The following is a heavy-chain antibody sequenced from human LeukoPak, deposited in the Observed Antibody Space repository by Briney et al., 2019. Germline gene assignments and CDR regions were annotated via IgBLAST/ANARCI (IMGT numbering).Heavy chain of an antibody. CDR2: IKLDGSEK. D-gene: IGHD3-3*01. CDR3: ARDQYDTWSRRGNFDS. V-gene: IGHV3-7*03. J-gene: IGHJ4*02. Sequence: PGGSLRLSCAASGFTFSRYVMSWVRQAPGKGLEWVANIKLDGSEKNYVDSVKGRFTISGDNTKNSLYLHMNSLRVEDTAVFYCARDQYDTWSRRGNFDSWGQGTLVIVSS. CDR1: GFTFSRYV.